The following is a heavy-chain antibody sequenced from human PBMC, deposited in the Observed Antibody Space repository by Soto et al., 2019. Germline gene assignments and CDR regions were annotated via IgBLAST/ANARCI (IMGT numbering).Heavy chain of an antibody. J-gene: IGHJ4*02. CDR2: IYYSGST. CDR1: GGYISSSSYY. CDR3: ARHNGDLYDY. V-gene: IGHV4-39*01. Sequence: PSETLSLTCTVSGGYISSSSYYWGCFRQPPGKGLEWIGSIYYSGSTYYNPSLKSRVTISVDTSKNQFSLKLSSVTAADTAVYYCARHNGDLYDYWGQGTLVTVSS. D-gene: IGHD4-17*01.